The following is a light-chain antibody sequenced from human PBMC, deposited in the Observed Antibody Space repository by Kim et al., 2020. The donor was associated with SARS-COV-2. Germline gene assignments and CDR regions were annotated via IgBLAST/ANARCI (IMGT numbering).Light chain of an antibody. CDR2: RNN. CDR1: SSNVGITY. V-gene: IGLV1-47*01. CDR3: AAWDDSLSGGV. Sequence: ELTQPPSASGTPGQRVTISCSGSSSNVGITYVYWYQQLPGTAPNLFIFRNNQRPSGVPDRFSSSKSGTSATLAISGLGAEDEADYYCAAWDDSLSGGVFGGGTQLTVL. J-gene: IGLJ3*02.